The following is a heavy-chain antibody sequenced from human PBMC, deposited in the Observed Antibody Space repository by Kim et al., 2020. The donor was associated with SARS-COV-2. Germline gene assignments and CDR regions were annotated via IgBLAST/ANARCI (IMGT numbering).Heavy chain of an antibody. V-gene: IGHV3-33*06. CDR1: GFTFKSYG. J-gene: IGHJ6*02. D-gene: IGHD3-10*01. Sequence: GGSLRLSCAASGFTFKSYGMHWVRQAPGKGLQWVAVIWFDGSEKYHADSVKGRFTISRDNSKNMLYLEMNSVRAEDTGLYYCAKDRTYYGSGSSTLYYGMDVWGQETTVTVSS. CDR3: AKDRTYYGSGSSTLYYGMDV. CDR2: IWFDGSEK.